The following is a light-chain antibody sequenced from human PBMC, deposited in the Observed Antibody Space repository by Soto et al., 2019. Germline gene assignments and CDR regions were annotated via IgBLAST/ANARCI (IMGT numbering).Light chain of an antibody. CDR3: CSYAGTSYG. V-gene: IGLV2-23*01. CDR1: SSDVGSYNL. J-gene: IGLJ1*01. Sequence: QSVLTQPASVSGSPGQSITISCTGTSSDVGSYNLVSWYQQHPGKAPKLMIYEGSKRPSGVSNRSSGSKSGNTASLTISGLQAEDEADYYCCSYAGTSYGFGTGTKVTVL. CDR2: EGS.